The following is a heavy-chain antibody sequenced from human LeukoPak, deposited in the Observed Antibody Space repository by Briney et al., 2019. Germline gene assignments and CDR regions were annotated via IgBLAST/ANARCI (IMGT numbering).Heavy chain of an antibody. V-gene: IGHV1-58*02. D-gene: IGHD3-10*01. CDR3: AASLGFGELLFAFDI. J-gene: IGHJ3*02. CDR1: GFTFTSSA. CDR2: IVVGSGNT. Sequence: EASVKVSCKASGFTFTSSAMQWVRQARGQRLEWIGWIVVGSGNTNYAQKFQERVTITRDMSTSTAYMELSSLRSEDTAVYYCAASLGFGELLFAFDIWGQGTMVTVSS.